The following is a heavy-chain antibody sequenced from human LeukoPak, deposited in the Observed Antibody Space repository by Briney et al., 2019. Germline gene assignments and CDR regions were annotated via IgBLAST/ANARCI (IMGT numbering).Heavy chain of an antibody. D-gene: IGHD6-19*01. J-gene: IGHJ4*02. V-gene: IGHV4-59*01. CDR2: IYYTGST. CDR1: GGSMVYYY. Sequence: KPLETLSLTCTVSGGSMVYYYWSWIRQSPEKGLEWIGHIYYTGSTNYNPSLRSRVTISLDTSKNQFSLNLRSVTAADTAVYYCARPRSSGWPTHHLDYWGKGTLVTVSS. CDR3: ARPRSSGWPTHHLDY.